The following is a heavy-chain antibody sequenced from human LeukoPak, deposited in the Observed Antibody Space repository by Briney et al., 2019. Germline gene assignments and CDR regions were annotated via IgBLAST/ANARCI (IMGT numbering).Heavy chain of an antibody. D-gene: IGHD4-17*01. CDR3: ARDLISPTVTTGYYFDY. CDR2: IKQDGSEK. J-gene: IGHJ4*02. CDR1: GFTFSSYW. V-gene: IGHV3-7*01. Sequence: GGSLRLSCAASGFTFSSYWMSWVRQAPGRGLEWVANIKQDGSEKYYVDSVKGRFTISRDNAKHSLYLQMNSLRAEDTAVYYCARDLISPTVTTGYYFDYWGQGTLVTVSS.